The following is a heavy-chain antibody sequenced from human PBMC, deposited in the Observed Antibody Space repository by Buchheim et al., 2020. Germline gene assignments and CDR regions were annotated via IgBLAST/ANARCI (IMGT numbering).Heavy chain of an antibody. CDR1: GGSISRGDYY. CDR3: ARGLYCGGDCYDTLDY. D-gene: IGHD2-21*02. CDR2: IYYRGST. V-gene: IGHV4-30-4*01. Sequence: QVQLQESGPGLVKPSQTLSLTCTVSGGSISRGDYYWSWIRQPPGKGLEWIVYIYYRGSTYYNPSLKSRVTISVDTSKNQFSLKLSSVTAADTAVYYCARGLYCGGDCYDTLDYWGQGTL. J-gene: IGHJ4*02.